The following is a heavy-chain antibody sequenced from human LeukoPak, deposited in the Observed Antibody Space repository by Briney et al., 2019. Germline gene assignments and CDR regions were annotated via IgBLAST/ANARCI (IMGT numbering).Heavy chain of an antibody. CDR2: ISGHGGSGST. V-gene: IGHV3-23*01. J-gene: IGHJ4*02. Sequence: GSRRLSCAVSGFTFSSYAMSWVRQAPGKGLEWVSAISGHGGSGSTYYADSVKGRFTISRDNSKNTLYLQMNSLRAEDTAVYYCAKPRCSSTSCSLGYFDYWGQGALVTVSS. CDR3: AKPRCSSTSCSLGYFDY. CDR1: GFTFSSYA. D-gene: IGHD2-2*01.